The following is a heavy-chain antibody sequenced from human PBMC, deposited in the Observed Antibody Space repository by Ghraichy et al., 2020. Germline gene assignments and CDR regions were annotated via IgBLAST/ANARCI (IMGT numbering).Heavy chain of an antibody. J-gene: IGHJ5*02. CDR2: INHRGST. D-gene: IGHD3-9*01. CDR1: GGSFSDYY. CDR3: ASTSYDILTGYQPLDT. Sequence: TLSLTCAVYGGSFSDYYWTWIRQPPGKGLQWIGEINHRGSTNYNPSLKSRVTISLDTSRNQFSLKLNSVTAADTAVYYCASTSYDILTGYQPLDTWGQGTLVTVSS. V-gene: IGHV4-34*01.